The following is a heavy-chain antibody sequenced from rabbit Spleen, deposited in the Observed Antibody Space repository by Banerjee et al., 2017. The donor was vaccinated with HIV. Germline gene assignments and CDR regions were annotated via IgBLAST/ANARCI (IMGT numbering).Heavy chain of an antibody. Sequence: QSLEESGGDLVKPGASLTLTCSASGVSFSSNYYMCWVRQAPGKGLEWIACIETGSSGFTYSATWAKGRFTCSKTSSTTVTLQMTSLTVADTATYFCARDTGSSFSSYGMDLWGQGTLVTVS. J-gene: IGHJ6*01. D-gene: IGHD8-1*01. CDR1: GVSFSSNYY. CDR3: ARDTGSSFSSYGMDL. CDR2: IETGSSGFT. V-gene: IGHV1S40*01.